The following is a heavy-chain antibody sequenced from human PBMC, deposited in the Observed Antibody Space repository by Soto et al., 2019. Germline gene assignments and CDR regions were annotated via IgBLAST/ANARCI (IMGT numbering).Heavy chain of an antibody. D-gene: IGHD3-22*01. Sequence: GGSLRLSCAASGFTFSDYYMNWIRQAPGKGLEWVSYISDSGSSIFYADSVKGRFTISRDSARKSLYLHTNSLRVEDTAVYYCARDTAFINSGFFDAWGQGTLVTVSS. CDR3: ARDTAFINSGFFDA. CDR1: GFTFSDYY. J-gene: IGHJ5*02. CDR2: ISDSGSSI. V-gene: IGHV3-11*01.